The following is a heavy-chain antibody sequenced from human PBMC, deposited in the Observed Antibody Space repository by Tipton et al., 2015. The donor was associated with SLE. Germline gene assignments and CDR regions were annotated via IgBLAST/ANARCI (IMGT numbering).Heavy chain of an antibody. V-gene: IGHV3-48*03. J-gene: IGHJ4*02. CDR3: SVGGGEPGDY. CDR1: GFTFSSYE. D-gene: IGHD3-16*01. Sequence: SLRLSCAASGFTFSSYEMNWVRQAPGKGLEWVSYISSSGSTIYYADSVKGRFTISRDNAKNSLYLPRNSPRAEDTGVYYCSVGGGEPGDYWGQGTLVTVSS. CDR2: ISSSGSTI.